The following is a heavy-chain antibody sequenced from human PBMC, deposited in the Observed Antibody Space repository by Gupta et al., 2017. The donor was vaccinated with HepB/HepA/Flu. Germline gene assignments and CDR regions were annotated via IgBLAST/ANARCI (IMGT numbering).Heavy chain of an antibody. CDR3: ARDRPPTMVRGVMVY. V-gene: IGHV3-30-3*01. J-gene: IGHJ4*02. Sequence: QVQLVESGGGVVQPGRSLRLSCAASGFTFSSYAMHWVRQAPGKGLEWVAVISYDGSNKYYADSVKGRFTISRDNSKNTLYLQMNSLRAEDTAVYYCARDRPPTMVRGVMVYWGQGTLVTVSS. CDR1: GFTFSSYA. D-gene: IGHD3-10*01. CDR2: ISYDGSNK.